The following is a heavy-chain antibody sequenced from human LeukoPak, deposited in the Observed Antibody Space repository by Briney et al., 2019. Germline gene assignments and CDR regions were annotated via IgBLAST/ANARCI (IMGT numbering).Heavy chain of an antibody. J-gene: IGHJ4*02. CDR1: GGTFNSYA. CDR2: IIPIFGTA. D-gene: IGHD6-13*01. CDR3: AGGSGSIAAAGYYFDY. V-gene: IGHV1-69*05. Sequence: GASVKVSCKASGGTFNSYAISWVRQAPGQGLEWMGRIIPIFGTANYAQKFQGRVTITTDESTSTAYMELSSLRSEDTAVYYCAGGSGSIAAAGYYFDYWGQGTLVTVPS.